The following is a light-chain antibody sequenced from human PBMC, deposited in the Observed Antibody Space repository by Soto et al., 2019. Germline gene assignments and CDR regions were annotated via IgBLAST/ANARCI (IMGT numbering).Light chain of an antibody. V-gene: IGKV3-20*01. J-gene: IGKJ1*01. CDR3: QQYDSSPLT. Sequence: EIVLTQSPGTLSLSPGERATLSCRACQSVSRSYLAWYQQKPGQAPRLLIYGASSRATGIPDRFSGSGSGTDFTLTISRLEPEEFAVYYCQQYDSSPLTFGIGPQVEIK. CDR2: GAS. CDR1: QSVSRSY.